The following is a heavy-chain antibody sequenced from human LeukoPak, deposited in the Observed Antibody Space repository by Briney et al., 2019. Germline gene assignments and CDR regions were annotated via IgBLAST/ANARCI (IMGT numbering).Heavy chain of an antibody. CDR1: GYTFTDYN. Sequence: GASVKVSCKASGYTFTDYNFSWVRQAPGQGLEWMGWISTYNGSTKYAQNLQGRVTMTTDTSTGTAYMELRSLRSDDTAVYYCARDLDWVFDLWDRGTLVTVPS. CDR2: ISTYNGST. J-gene: IGHJ2*01. V-gene: IGHV1-18*01. D-gene: IGHD3-9*01. CDR3: ARDLDWVFDL.